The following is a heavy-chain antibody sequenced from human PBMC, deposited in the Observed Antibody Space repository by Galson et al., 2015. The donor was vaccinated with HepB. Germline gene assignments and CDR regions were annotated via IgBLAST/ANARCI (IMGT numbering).Heavy chain of an antibody. V-gene: IGHV3-21*01. CDR2: ISSSSNYI. CDR3: ARVHSVAHYGPIDY. Sequence: SLRLSCAASGFTFSTYIMNWARQAPGKGLEWVSSISSSSNYIYYADSVKGRFTISRDNARNSLSLQMNSLRAEDTAVYYCARVHSVAHYGPIDYWGQGTLVTVSS. J-gene: IGHJ4*02. D-gene: IGHD4-17*01. CDR1: GFTFSTYI.